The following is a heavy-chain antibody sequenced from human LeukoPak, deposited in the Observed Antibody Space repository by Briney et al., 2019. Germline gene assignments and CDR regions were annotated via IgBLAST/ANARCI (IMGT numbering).Heavy chain of an antibody. D-gene: IGHD5-12*01. CDR2: ISSSSSYI. CDR1: GFTFSSYS. CDR3: ARDLSEGGYSGYDYSPFDY. Sequence: GGSLRLSCAASGFTFSSYSMNWVRQAPGKGLEWVSSISSSSSYIYYADSVKGRFTISRDNAKNSLYLQMNSLRAEDTAVYYCARDLSEGGYSGYDYSPFDYWGQGTPVTVSS. J-gene: IGHJ4*02. V-gene: IGHV3-21*01.